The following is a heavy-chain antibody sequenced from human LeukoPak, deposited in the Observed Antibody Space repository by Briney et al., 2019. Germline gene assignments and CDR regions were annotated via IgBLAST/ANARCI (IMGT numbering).Heavy chain of an antibody. CDR2: IYYSGST. CDR1: GGSISSHY. J-gene: IGHJ6*03. D-gene: IGHD3-10*01. Sequence: PSETLSLTCTVSGGSISSHYWSWIRQPPGKGLEWIGYIYYSGSTNYNPSLKSRVTISVDTSKNQFSLKLSSVTAADTAVYYCGSRGGGGPTPYYYYMDVWGKGTTVTVSS. V-gene: IGHV4-59*08. CDR3: GSRGGGGPTPYYYYMDV.